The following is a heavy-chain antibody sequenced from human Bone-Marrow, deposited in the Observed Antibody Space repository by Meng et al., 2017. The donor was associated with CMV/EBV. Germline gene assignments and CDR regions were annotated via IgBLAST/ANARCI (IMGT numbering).Heavy chain of an antibody. Sequence: GESLKISCAASGFTLNSYSVHWVRQAPGKGLEWMAVISYDGSFKNYGDSVKGRFTVSRDNSKNTLYLQMNSLRAEDTAVYYCARQSGGSCFDSWGQGTLVTVSS. CDR1: GFTLNSYS. CDR3: ARQSGGSCFDS. D-gene: IGHD2-15*01. V-gene: IGHV3-30*07. J-gene: IGHJ5*01. CDR2: ISYDGSFK.